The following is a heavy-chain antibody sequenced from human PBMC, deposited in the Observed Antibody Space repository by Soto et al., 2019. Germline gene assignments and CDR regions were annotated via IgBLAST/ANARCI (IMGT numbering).Heavy chain of an antibody. Sequence: QVQLVESGGGVVQPGRSLRLSCAASGFTFSSYGMHWVRQAPGKGLEWVAVISYDGSNKYYADSVKGRFTISRDNSKNTLYLQMNSLRAEDTAVYYCAKTAQYCSGGSCGFDYWGQGTLVTVSS. CDR2: ISYDGSNK. CDR1: GFTFSSYG. CDR3: AKTAQYCSGGSCGFDY. J-gene: IGHJ4*02. D-gene: IGHD2-15*01. V-gene: IGHV3-30*18.